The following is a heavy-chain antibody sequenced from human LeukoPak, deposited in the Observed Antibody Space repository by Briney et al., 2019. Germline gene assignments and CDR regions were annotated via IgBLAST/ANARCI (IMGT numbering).Heavy chain of an antibody. CDR2: INPSGGST. D-gene: IGHD4-17*01. Sequence: GASVKVSCKASGYTFTSYYMHWVRQALGQGLEWMGIINPSGGSTSYAQKFQGRVTMTRDTSTSTVYMELSSLRSEDTAVYYCARDSRNDYGDYVGLGDYWGQGTLVTVSS. V-gene: IGHV1-46*01. J-gene: IGHJ4*02. CDR1: GYTFTSYY. CDR3: ARDSRNDYGDYVGLGDY.